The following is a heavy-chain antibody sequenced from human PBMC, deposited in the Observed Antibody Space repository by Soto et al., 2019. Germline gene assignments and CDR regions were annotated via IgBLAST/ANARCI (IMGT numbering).Heavy chain of an antibody. CDR3: ARGRGAAGTDSVQYYGMDV. CDR1: GFTFSSYS. V-gene: IGHV3-21*01. D-gene: IGHD6-13*01. J-gene: IGHJ6*02. Sequence: EVQLVESGGGLVKPGGSLRLSCAAPGFTFSSYSMNWVRQAPGKGLEWVSSISSSSSYIYYADSVKGRFTISRDNAKNSLYLQMNSLRAEDTAVYYCARGRGAAGTDSVQYYGMDVWGQGTTVTVSS. CDR2: ISSSSSYI.